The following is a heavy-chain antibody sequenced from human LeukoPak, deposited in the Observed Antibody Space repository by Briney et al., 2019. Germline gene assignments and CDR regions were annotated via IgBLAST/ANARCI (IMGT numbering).Heavy chain of an antibody. CDR2: IRSKAYGGTT. J-gene: IGHJ3*02. D-gene: IGHD3-3*01. Sequence: PGRSLRLSCTASGFTFGDYAMSWFRQAPGKGLEWVGFIRSKAYGGTTEYAASVKGRFTISRDDSKSIAYLQMSCLKTEDTAVCYCTRVDDFWSGYGAKDAFDIWGQGTMVTVSS. V-gene: IGHV3-49*03. CDR3: TRVDDFWSGYGAKDAFDI. CDR1: GFTFGDYA.